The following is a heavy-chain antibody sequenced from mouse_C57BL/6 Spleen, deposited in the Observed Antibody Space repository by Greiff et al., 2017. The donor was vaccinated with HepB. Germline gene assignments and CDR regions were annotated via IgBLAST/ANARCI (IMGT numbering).Heavy chain of an antibody. Sequence: VKLQQPGAELVMPGASVKLSCKASGYTFTSYWMHWVKQRPGQGLEWIGEIDPSDSYTNYNQKFKGKSTLTVDKSSSTAYMQLSSLTSEDSAVYYCAFQYYGVAYFDYWGQGTTLTVSS. V-gene: IGHV1-69*01. CDR1: GYTFTSYW. CDR2: IDPSDSYT. D-gene: IGHD1-2*01. CDR3: AFQYYGVAYFDY. J-gene: IGHJ2*01.